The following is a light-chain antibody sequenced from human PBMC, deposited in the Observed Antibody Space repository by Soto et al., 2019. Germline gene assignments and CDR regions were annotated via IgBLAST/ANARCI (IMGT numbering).Light chain of an antibody. CDR2: EVS. CDR1: SSDVGGYHS. J-gene: IGLJ2*01. Sequence: HSVLTQPASVSGSPGQSITISCTGTSSDVGGYHSVSWYQQHPGIAPKLMIYEVSNRPSGVSNRFSGSKSGNTASLTISGLQAEDEADYYCSSYTTSSTRVFGGGTKLTVL. CDR3: SSYTTSSTRV. V-gene: IGLV2-14*01.